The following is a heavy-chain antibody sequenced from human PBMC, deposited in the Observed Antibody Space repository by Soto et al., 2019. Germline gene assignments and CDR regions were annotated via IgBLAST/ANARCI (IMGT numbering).Heavy chain of an antibody. CDR1: GYTFTRYG. J-gene: IGHJ4*02. V-gene: IGHV1-18*01. D-gene: IGHD1-26*01. Sequence: AAVKVSCKASGYTFTRYGISWVRQAPGQGREGVGWISAYNGNTNYAQKLQGRVTMTTDTSTSTAYMELRSLTSDGPAGYYCARDGKEKVGNSFYCWGRGTRVTVSS. CDR2: ISAYNGNT. CDR3: ARDGKEKVGNSFYC.